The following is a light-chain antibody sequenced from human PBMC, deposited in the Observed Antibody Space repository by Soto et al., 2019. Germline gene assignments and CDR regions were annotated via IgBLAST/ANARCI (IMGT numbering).Light chain of an antibody. Sequence: QSVLTQPASVSGSPGQSVTVSCTGSSSDVGTYNLVSWYQQHPGKVPKLLIYEVNKRPSGVSNRFSGSKSGNTASLTISGLQAEDEADYYCCSYAGSSIYYVFGTGTKSPS. CDR1: SSDVGTYNL. V-gene: IGLV2-23*02. J-gene: IGLJ1*01. CDR3: CSYAGSSIYYV. CDR2: EVN.